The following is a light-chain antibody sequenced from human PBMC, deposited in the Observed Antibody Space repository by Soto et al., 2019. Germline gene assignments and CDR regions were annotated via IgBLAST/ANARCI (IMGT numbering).Light chain of an antibody. J-gene: IGKJ2*01. V-gene: IGKV3-20*01. CDR1: QSVSSSS. CDR3: QVSGRSALYT. Sequence: EIVLSQSPRTQSLSPGERATLSCRASQSVSSSSLAWYQQKRGQAPRLLIYGASSRATGIPDRFSGGGSGKDFTLTISRLEPEDFAVYYCQVSGRSALYTFGQGTKVDIK. CDR2: GAS.